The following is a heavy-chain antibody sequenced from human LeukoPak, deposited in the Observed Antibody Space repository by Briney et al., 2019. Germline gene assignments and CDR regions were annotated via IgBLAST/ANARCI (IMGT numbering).Heavy chain of an antibody. CDR2: INQLGSEN. D-gene: IGHD3-10*01. CDR1: GFNFRNLW. J-gene: IGHJ3*02. CDR3: ASDRGALDI. V-gene: IGHV3-7*05. Sequence: GGSLRLSCVASGFNFRNLWMSWVRQAPGKGLEWVANINQLGSENDYVDSVKGRFIIFRGNDQKSLFLQMNSLRAEDTAVYYCASDRGALDIWGQGTMVTVSS.